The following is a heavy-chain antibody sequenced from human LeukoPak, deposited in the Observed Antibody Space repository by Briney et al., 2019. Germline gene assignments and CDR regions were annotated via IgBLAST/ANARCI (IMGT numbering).Heavy chain of an antibody. CDR3: ARDNKIFYGMDV. V-gene: IGHV3-48*03. D-gene: IGHD2/OR15-2a*01. J-gene: IGHJ6*02. CDR1: GFTFSSYE. CDR2: ISSSGSTI. Sequence: GGSLRLSCAASGFTFSSYEMNWVRQALGKGLEWVSYISSSGSTIYYADSVKGRFTISRDNAKNSLYLQMNSLRAEDTAVYYCARDNKIFYGMDVWGQGTTVTVSS.